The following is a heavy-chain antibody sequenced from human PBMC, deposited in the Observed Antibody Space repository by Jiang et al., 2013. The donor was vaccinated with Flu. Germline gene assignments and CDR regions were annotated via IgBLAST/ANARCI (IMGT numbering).Heavy chain of an antibody. V-gene: IGHV6-1*01. CDR3: ARDIVVVVAALFRDYYMDV. CDR1: GDSVSSNSAA. Sequence: GDSVSSNSAAWNWIRQSPSRGLEWLGRTYYRSKWYNDYAVSVKSRITINPDTSKNQFSLQLNSVTPEDTAVYYCARDIVVVVAALFRDYYMDVWGKGTTVTVSS. D-gene: IGHD2-15*01. CDR2: TYYRSKWYN. J-gene: IGHJ6*03.